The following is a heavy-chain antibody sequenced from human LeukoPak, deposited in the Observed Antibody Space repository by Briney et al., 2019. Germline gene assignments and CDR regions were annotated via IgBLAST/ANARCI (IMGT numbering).Heavy chain of an antibody. CDR2: IYPGDSDT. D-gene: IGHD5-12*01. J-gene: IGHJ2*01. CDR1: GYSFTSYW. Sequence: GESLKISCKGSGYSFTSYWISWVRQMPGKGLEWMGIIYPGDSDTRYSPSFQGQVTISADKSISTAYLQWSCLKASDTAMYYCARTSLRGYSGYDALGYFDLWGRGTLVTVSS. V-gene: IGHV5-51*01. CDR3: ARTSLRGYSGYDALGYFDL.